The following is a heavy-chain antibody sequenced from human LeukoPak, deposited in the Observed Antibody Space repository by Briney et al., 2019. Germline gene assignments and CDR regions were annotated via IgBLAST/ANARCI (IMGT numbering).Heavy chain of an antibody. J-gene: IGHJ4*02. V-gene: IGHV4-59*04. CDR3: ARLTTVTALVY. Sequence: SETLSLTCTVSGGSISNYYWNWIRQPPGKALEWIGNIFYTGSTYYSPSLKSRVTISLDTSKNQFSLKLSSVTAADTAVYYCARLTTVTALVYWGQGTLVTVSS. CDR2: IFYTGST. D-gene: IGHD4-17*01. CDR1: GGSISNYY.